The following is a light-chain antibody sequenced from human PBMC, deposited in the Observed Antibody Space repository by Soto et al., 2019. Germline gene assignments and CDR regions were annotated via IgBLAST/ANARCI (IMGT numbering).Light chain of an antibody. V-gene: IGKV3-20*01. CDR1: ETVSSSY. CDR2: GAS. Sequence: DIVLTQSPGTLSLSPGDGATLSCRASETVSSSYFAWYQQKPGQAPRLLIYGASSRATGIPDRFSGSGSGTDFTLTISRLEPEDFAVYYCQQYGSSRTFGQGTKVEFK. CDR3: QQYGSSRT. J-gene: IGKJ1*01.